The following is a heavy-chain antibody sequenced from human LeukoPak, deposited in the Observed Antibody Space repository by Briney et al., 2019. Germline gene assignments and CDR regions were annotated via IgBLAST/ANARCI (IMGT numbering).Heavy chain of an antibody. J-gene: IGHJ5*02. V-gene: IGHV3-23*01. CDR3: VKAIGQEVPAGSRWFDP. CDR1: GFTFSNYA. D-gene: IGHD6-19*01. Sequence: GGSLRLSCAASGFTFSNYAMTWVRQPPGKGLGWVSTISSGGGSTYYADSVKGRFTISRDNSRNTLYLQISSLRSEDTALYYCVKAIGQEVPAGSRWFDPWGQGTLVTVSS. CDR2: ISSGGGST.